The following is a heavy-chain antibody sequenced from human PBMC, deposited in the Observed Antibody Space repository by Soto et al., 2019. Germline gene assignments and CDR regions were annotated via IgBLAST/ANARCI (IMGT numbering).Heavy chain of an antibody. Sequence: SETLSLTCTVSGGSISSSSYYWGWIRQPPGKGLEWIGSIYYSGSTYYNPSLKSRVTISVDTPKNQFSLKLSSVTAADTAVYYCARTAPADIVVVPAAIDYWGQGTLVTVSS. CDR1: GGSISSSSYY. J-gene: IGHJ4*02. D-gene: IGHD2-2*01. CDR2: IYYSGST. V-gene: IGHV4-39*01. CDR3: ARTAPADIVVVPAAIDY.